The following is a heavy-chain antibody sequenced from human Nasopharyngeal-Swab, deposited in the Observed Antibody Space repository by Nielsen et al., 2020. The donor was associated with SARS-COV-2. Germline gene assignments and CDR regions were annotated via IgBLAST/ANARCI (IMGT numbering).Heavy chain of an antibody. CDR3: ASGIAVAGTDALDI. Sequence: SLKISCAASGFTFDDSVMHWVRQAPGKGLEWVSHLSWNSRSIGYADSVKGRFTISSDTAKNSLYLQMNSLRAEDTALYYCASGIAVAGTDALDIWGQGTMVTVSS. J-gene: IGHJ3*02. CDR1: GFTFDDSV. V-gene: IGHV3-9*01. CDR2: LSWNSRSI. D-gene: IGHD6-19*01.